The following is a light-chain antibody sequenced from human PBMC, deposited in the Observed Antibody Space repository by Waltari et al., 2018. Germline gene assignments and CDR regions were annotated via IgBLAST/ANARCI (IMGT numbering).Light chain of an antibody. CDR3: QQYYSILRT. V-gene: IGKV4-1*01. Sequence: DIVMTQSPDSLAVSLGERATINCKSSQSVLYSSNNKNDLGWYQQKPGQPPKLPIYWASTRESGVPDRFSGSGSGTDFTLTISSLQAEDVAVYYCQQYYSILRTFGQGTRLEIK. CDR2: WAS. J-gene: IGKJ5*01. CDR1: QSVLYSSNNKND.